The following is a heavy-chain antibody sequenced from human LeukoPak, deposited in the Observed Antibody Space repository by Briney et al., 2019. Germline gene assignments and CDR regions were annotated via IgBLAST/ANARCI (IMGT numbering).Heavy chain of an antibody. J-gene: IGHJ5*02. CDR1: GGSISSYY. V-gene: IGHV4-4*07. CDR2: IYTSGGT. D-gene: IGHD2-2*01. Sequence: PSETLSLTCTVSGGSISSYYWNWIRQPAGKGLEWIGRIYTSGGTNYNPSLKSRVTISADTSKNQFSLKLTSVTAADTAVYYCARLLGYCSSTSCLNWFDPWGQGTLVTVSS. CDR3: ARLLGYCSSTSCLNWFDP.